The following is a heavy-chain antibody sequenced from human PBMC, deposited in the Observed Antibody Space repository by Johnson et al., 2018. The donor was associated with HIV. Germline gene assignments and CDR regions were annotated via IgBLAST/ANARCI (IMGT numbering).Heavy chain of an antibody. CDR2: IKSKTDGGTP. J-gene: IGHJ3*02. Sequence: VQLVESGGGLVKPGGSLRLSCAASGFTFSNAWMSWVRQAPGKGLEWVGRIKSKTDGGTPDYADPVKGRFTIPRDDSKNTLYRQMHSLKTEDSAVYYCTTGILGRAFDIWGQETMVTVSS. D-gene: IGHD7-27*01. CDR3: TTGILGRAFDI. CDR1: GFTFSNAW. V-gene: IGHV3-15*01.